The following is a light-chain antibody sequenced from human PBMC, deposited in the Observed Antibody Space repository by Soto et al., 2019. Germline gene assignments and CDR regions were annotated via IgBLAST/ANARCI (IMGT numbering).Light chain of an antibody. J-gene: IGKJ1*01. CDR1: QSISSW. V-gene: IGKV1-5*03. CDR3: QHYNAYSWT. CDR2: GTS. Sequence: DIHMTQSPSTLSASVGDRVTITCRASQSISSWLAWYQQKPGRAPNLLIYGTSSLESGVPSRFSGSGSGTEFTLTITSLQPDDFANYYCQHYNAYSWTFGQGTKVEIK.